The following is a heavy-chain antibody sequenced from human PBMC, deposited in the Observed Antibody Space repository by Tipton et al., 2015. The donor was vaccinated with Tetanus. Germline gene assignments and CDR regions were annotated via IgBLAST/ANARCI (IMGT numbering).Heavy chain of an antibody. D-gene: IGHD2-2*01. J-gene: IGHJ5*02. CDR1: GGSFSDYF. CDR2: VNYVGST. CDR3: AASVVRWFDP. V-gene: IGHV4-34*01. Sequence: TLSLTCAVHGGSFSDYFWSWLRQSPGKGLEWIGEVNYVGSTNYNPSLKSRVTVSVDASKKQLSLKLTSVTAADTAVYYCAASVVRWFDPWGQGTLVTVSS.